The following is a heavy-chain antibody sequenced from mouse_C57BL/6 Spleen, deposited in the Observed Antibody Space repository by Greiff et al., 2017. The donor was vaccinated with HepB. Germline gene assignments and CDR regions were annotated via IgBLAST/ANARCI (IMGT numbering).Heavy chain of an antibody. J-gene: IGHJ4*01. CDR2: IYPRDGST. V-gene: IGHV1-85*01. Sequence: QVQLKQSGPELVKPGASVKLSCKASGYTFTSYDINWVKQRPGQGLEWIGWIYPRDGSTKYNEKFKGKATLTVDTSSSTAYMELHSLTSEDSAVYFCSYDYDGGAMDYWGQRTSVTVSS. CDR1: GYTFTSYD. CDR3: SYDYDGGAMDY. D-gene: IGHD2-4*01.